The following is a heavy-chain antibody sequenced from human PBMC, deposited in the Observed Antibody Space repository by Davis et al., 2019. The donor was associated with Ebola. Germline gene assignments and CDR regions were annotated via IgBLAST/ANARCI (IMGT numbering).Heavy chain of an antibody. D-gene: IGHD4-17*01. Sequence: GESLKISCAASGFTFSSNTLHWVREAPGKGLEWVAAISYDGDNNYHADSVQGRFTISRDNSKNTLYLQMNRLRSEDTAIYYCARGAYGDYIVKAFDIWGQVTKVTVSS. V-gene: IGHV3-30*04. J-gene: IGHJ3*02. CDR1: GFTFSSNT. CDR3: ARGAYGDYIVKAFDI. CDR2: ISYDGDNN.